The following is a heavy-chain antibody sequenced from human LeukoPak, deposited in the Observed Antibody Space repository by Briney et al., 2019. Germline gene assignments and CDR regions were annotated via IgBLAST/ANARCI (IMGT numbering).Heavy chain of an antibody. CDR2: ISGSSGTI. CDR3: ARGQGDFWSGSYYYYYMDV. D-gene: IGHD3-3*01. CDR1: GFSFSGYS. J-gene: IGHJ6*03. Sequence: GGSLRLSCAAPGFSFSGYSMNWVRQAPGKGLEWVSYISGSSGTIYNADSVTGRFTISRDNAKNSLYLQMNSLRAEDTALYYCARGQGDFWSGSYYYYYMDVWGKGTTVTVSS. V-gene: IGHV3-48*04.